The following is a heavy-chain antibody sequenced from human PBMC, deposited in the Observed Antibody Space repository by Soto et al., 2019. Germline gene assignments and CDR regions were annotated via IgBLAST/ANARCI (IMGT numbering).Heavy chain of an antibody. CDR2: MYYSGNA. D-gene: IGHD2-15*01. V-gene: IGHV4-59*01. Sequence: SETLSLTCTVSCASISRYYWSWIRQSPGKGLEWIGYMYYSGNANYNPSLRSRITISVDMSKNQFSLNLNSVTAADTAVYYCARDKGRSPLDYWGQRTLVTVSS. J-gene: IGHJ4*02. CDR3: ARDKGRSPLDY. CDR1: CASISRYY.